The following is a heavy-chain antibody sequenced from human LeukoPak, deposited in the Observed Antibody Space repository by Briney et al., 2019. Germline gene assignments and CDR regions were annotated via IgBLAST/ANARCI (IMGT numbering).Heavy chain of an antibody. Sequence: SETLSLTCTVSGGSISSSSYYWGWIRQPPGKGLEWIGSIYYSGSTYYNPSLKSRVTISVDTSKNQFSLKLSSVTAADTAVYYCARSAGDFWNSYHFDYWGQGTLVTVSS. V-gene: IGHV4-39*07. J-gene: IGHJ4*02. CDR1: GGSISSSSYY. D-gene: IGHD3-3*01. CDR3: ARSAGDFWNSYHFDY. CDR2: IYYSGST.